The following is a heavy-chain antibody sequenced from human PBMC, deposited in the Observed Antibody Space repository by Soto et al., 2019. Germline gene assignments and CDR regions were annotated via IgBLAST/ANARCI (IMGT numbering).Heavy chain of an antibody. CDR1: GDSVSSTSAA. Sequence: QVQLQQSGPGLVKPSQTLSVTCAISGDSVSSTSAAWNWIRQSPSRGLEWLGRTYYNSRWYTDYAVSVKSRLTINADTSKNHFSLNLNSVTPEDTALYYCAGNYYASGSYYSSFDYWGQGTLVTVSS. J-gene: IGHJ4*02. CDR3: AGNYYASGSYYSSFDY. V-gene: IGHV6-1*01. CDR2: TYYNSRWYT. D-gene: IGHD3-10*01.